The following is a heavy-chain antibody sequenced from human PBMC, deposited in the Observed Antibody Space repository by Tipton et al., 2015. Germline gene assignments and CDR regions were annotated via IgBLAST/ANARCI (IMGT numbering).Heavy chain of an antibody. D-gene: IGHD1-26*01. CDR2: ISGSGGGT. CDR1: GFTFRSYA. Sequence: SLRLSCVASGFTFRSYAMSWVRQAPGKGLEWVSAISGSGGGTYYADSVKGRFTISRDNSKNTLYIQMNSLRAEDTAVYYCAKDRSGEWELPYWGQGTLVTVSS. J-gene: IGHJ4*02. V-gene: IGHV3-23*01. CDR3: AKDRSGEWELPY.